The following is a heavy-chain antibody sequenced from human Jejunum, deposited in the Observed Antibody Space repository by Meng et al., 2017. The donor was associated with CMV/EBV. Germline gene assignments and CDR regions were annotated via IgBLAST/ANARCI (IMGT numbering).Heavy chain of an antibody. V-gene: IGHV3-7*04. Sequence: LSLSGVASGFSLEDYWMDWVRQAPGRGLEWVANIRYDGGERYYVNSVEGRFFIYRDNAKNSLYLQMNSLRAEDSAIYYCTRALDYWGQGTLVTISS. CDR1: GFSLEDYW. CDR3: TRALDY. J-gene: IGHJ4*02. CDR2: IRYDGGER.